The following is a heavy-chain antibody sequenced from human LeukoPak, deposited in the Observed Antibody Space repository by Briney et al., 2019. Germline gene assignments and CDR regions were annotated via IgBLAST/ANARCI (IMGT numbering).Heavy chain of an antibody. V-gene: IGHV4-34*01. D-gene: IGHD2-15*01. CDR2: INHSGST. CDR3: TRGLTYCSGGSCYSYYYMDV. CDR1: GGSLSGYY. Sequence: PSETLSLTCAVYGGSLSGYYWNWIRQPPGKGLEWIGEINHSGSTNYNPSLKSRVTISVDTSKNQFSLKLSSVTAADTAVYYCTRGLTYCSGGSCYSYYYMDVWGKGTTVTVSS. J-gene: IGHJ6*03.